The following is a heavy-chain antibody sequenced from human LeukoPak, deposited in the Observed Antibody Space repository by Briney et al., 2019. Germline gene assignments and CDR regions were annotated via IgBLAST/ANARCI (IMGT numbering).Heavy chain of an antibody. D-gene: IGHD6-19*01. CDR3: ARLRVIAVAGPNWFDP. CDR2: IYPGDSDT. CDR1: GYSFTSYW. V-gene: IGHV5-51*01. J-gene: IGHJ5*02. Sequence: GESLKISCKGSGYSFTSYWIGWVRQMPGKGLEWMGIIYPGDSDTRYSPSFQGQVTISADKSISTAYLQWSSLKASDTAMYYCARLRVIAVAGPNWFDPWGQGTLVTVSS.